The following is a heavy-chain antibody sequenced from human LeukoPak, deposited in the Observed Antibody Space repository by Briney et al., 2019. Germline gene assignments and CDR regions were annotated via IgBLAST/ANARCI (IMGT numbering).Heavy chain of an antibody. Sequence: ASVKVSCKASGYTFTSCDINWVRQATGQGLEWMGWMNPNSGNTGYAQKFQGRVTMTRNTSISTAYMELSSLRSEDTAVYYCARGRLIYYGMGVWGQGTTVTVSS. CDR3: ARGRLIYYGMGV. J-gene: IGHJ6*02. D-gene: IGHD2-21*01. CDR2: MNPNSGNT. V-gene: IGHV1-8*01. CDR1: GYTFTSCD.